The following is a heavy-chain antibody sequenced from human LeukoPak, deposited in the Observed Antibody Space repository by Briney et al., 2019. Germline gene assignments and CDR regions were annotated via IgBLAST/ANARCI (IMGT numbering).Heavy chain of an antibody. CDR3: AREDRNAFDI. D-gene: IGHD1-14*01. Sequence: ASVKVSCKASGYTFTSYGISWVRQAPGQGLEWMGWINPYNINTLYSARFQGRVIMTRDTSTSTVYMELRGLRSDDTAVYFCAREDRNAFDIWGQGTMITVSS. J-gene: IGHJ3*02. CDR1: GYTFTSYG. CDR2: INPYNINT. V-gene: IGHV1-18*01.